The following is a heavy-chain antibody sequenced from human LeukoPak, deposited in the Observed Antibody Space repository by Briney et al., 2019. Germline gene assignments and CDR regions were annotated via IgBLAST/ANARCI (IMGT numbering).Heavy chain of an antibody. J-gene: IGHJ6*03. CDR2: IYFSGST. CDR1: GGSFSGYS. Sequence: SETLSLTCAVYGGSFSGYSWGWIRQPPGKGLEWIGSIYFSGSTYYNPSLKGRVTISVDTSKNQFSLKLSSVTAADTAVYYCARDDGYSSSWHYYYYYYMDVWGKGTTVTVSS. CDR3: ARDDGYSSSWHYYYYYYMDV. V-gene: IGHV4-34*01. D-gene: IGHD6-13*01.